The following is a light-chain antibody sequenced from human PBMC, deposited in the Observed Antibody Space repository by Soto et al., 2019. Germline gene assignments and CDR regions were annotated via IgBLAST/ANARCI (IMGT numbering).Light chain of an antibody. J-gene: IGKJ1*01. CDR2: AAS. Sequence: EVVLTQSPGTVSLSPGERATLSCRASQSVTTNYLAWYQQKPGQAPRLLIYAASSRATGIPDRFSGSGFGTDFTLSISRVESEDFAVYYCQHYGSSVPWTFGQGTKVEIQ. CDR3: QHYGSSVPWT. CDR1: QSVTTNY. V-gene: IGKV3-20*01.